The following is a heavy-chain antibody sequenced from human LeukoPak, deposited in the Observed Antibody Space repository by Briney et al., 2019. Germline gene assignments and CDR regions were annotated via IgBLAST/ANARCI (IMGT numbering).Heavy chain of an antibody. CDR2: IYTSGST. D-gene: IGHD5-12*01. V-gene: IGHV4-4*07. J-gene: IGHJ6*03. CDR1: GGSISSYY. CDR3: ARGKDVDYYYYMDV. Sequence: PSETLSLTCTVSGGSISSYYWSWIRQPAGKGLEWIGRIYTSGSTNYNPSLQSRVPMSVDTSKNQFSLKLSSVTAADTAVYYCARGKDVDYYYYMDVWGKGTTVTVSS.